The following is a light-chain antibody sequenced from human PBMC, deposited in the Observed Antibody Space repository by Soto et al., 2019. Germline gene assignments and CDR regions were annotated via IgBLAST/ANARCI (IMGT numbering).Light chain of an antibody. V-gene: IGKV1-39*01. CDR3: QQTYHVWT. CDR1: QTISTY. CDR2: TTS. Sequence: QLTQSPSSLSASVGDRVTITCRASQTISTYLNWYQQKPGKAPKLLIFTTSTLESGVPSRFSGSRSGTDFTLSISSLQAEDFATYYCQQTYHVWTFGQGTKVEVK. J-gene: IGKJ1*01.